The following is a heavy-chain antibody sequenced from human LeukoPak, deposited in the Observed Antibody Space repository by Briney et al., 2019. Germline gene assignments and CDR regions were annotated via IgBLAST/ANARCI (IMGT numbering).Heavy chain of an antibody. CDR2: ISYDGSNK. Sequence: PGRSLRLSCAASGFTFSSYAMHWVRQAPGKGLERVAVISYDGSNKYYADSVKGRFTISRDNSKNTLYLQMNSLRAEDTAVYYCARDHVGAIDYWGQGTLVTVSS. D-gene: IGHD1-26*01. CDR3: ARDHVGAIDY. J-gene: IGHJ4*02. CDR1: GFTFSSYA. V-gene: IGHV3-30-3*01.